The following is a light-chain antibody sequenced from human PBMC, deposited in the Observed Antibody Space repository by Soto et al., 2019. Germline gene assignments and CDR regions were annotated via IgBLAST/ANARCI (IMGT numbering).Light chain of an antibody. CDR2: DAS. J-gene: IGKJ4*01. V-gene: IGKV3-11*01. CDR1: QSISSH. Sequence: EIVLTQSPATLSLSPGERATLSCRASQSISSHLAWYQQKPGQAPRLLMYDASNRATGIPARFSGSGSGTDFTLTISSLEPEDFAVYYCQQRPNWPITFGGGTKVEIK. CDR3: QQRPNWPIT.